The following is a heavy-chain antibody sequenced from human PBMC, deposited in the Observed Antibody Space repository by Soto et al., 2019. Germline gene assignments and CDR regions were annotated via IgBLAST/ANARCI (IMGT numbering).Heavy chain of an antibody. Sequence: QVQLQQWGAGLLKPSETLSLTCAVYGGSFRGYYWSWIRQPPGKGLEWIGEINHSGSTNYNPSLKSRVTISVDTSKNQFSLKLSSVTAADTAVYYCARGFDYSNSYTLYYYYYMDVWGKGTTVTVSS. V-gene: IGHV4-34*01. D-gene: IGHD4-4*01. CDR1: GGSFRGYY. CDR2: INHSGST. J-gene: IGHJ6*03. CDR3: ARGFDYSNSYTLYYYYYMDV.